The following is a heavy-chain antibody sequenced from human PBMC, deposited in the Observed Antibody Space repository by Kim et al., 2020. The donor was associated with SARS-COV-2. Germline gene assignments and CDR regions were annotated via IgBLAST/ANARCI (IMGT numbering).Heavy chain of an antibody. V-gene: IGHV4-34*01. CDR2: INHSGST. CDR3: ARGGSIWYESSVYLDY. Sequence: SETLSLTCATYVGSFSGYYWNWIRQPPGKGLEWIGEINHSGSTSYNPSLRSRVTISLDMSKNQFSLQLSSVTAADTAVYYCARGGSIWYESSVYLDYWGQGTLVTVSS. D-gene: IGHD3-22*01. J-gene: IGHJ4*02. CDR1: VGSFSGYY.